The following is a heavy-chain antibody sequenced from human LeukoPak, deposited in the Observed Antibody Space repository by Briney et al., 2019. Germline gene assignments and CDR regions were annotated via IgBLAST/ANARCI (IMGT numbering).Heavy chain of an antibody. J-gene: IGHJ6*02. V-gene: IGHV1-18*01. CDR1: GYTFTSYG. Sequence: ASVKVSCKASGYTFTSYGISWVRQAPGQGLEWMGWISAYNGNTNYAQKLQGRVTMTTDTSTSTAYMELRSLRSDDTAVYYCARVDSGSYSSIYYYGMDVWGQGTTVTVSS. CDR2: ISAYNGNT. CDR3: ARVDSGSYSSIYYYGMDV. D-gene: IGHD1-26*01.